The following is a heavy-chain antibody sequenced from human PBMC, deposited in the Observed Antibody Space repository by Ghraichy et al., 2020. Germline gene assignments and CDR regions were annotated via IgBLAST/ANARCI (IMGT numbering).Heavy chain of an antibody. CDR2: INHSGST. D-gene: IGHD3-10*01. CDR1: GGSFSGYY. Sequence: SETLSLTCAVYGGSFSGYYWSWIRQPPGKGLEWIGEINHSGSTNYNPSLKSRVTISVDTSKNQFSLKLSSVTAADTAVYYCARSPMVQGVIMGKRFDYWGQGTLVTVSS. V-gene: IGHV4-34*01. J-gene: IGHJ4*02. CDR3: ARSPMVQGVIMGKRFDY.